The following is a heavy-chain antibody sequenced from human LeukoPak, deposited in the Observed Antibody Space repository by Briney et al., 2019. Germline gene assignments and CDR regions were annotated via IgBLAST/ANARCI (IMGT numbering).Heavy chain of an antibody. CDR2: IYYSGST. J-gene: IGHJ2*01. CDR3: ARLTAYFDL. Sequence: KTSETLSLTCTVSGGSISSYYWSWIRQPTGKGLEWIGYIYYSGSTNYNPSLKSRVTISVDTSKNQFSLKLSSVTAADTAVYYCARLTAYFDLWGRGTLVTVSS. CDR1: GGSISSYY. V-gene: IGHV4-59*08.